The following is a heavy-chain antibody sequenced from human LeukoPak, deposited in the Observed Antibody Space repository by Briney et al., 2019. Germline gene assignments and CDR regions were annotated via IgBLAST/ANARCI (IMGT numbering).Heavy chain of an antibody. V-gene: IGHV4-61*02. Sequence: SETLSLTCTVSGGSISSGSYYWSWNRQPAGKGLEWIGRIYTSGSTNYNPSLKSRVTISVDTSKNQFSLKLSSVTAADTAVYYCARETYCGGDCYQPFDYWGQGTLVTVSS. CDR1: GGSISSGSYY. D-gene: IGHD2-21*02. CDR3: ARETYCGGDCYQPFDY. CDR2: IYTSGST. J-gene: IGHJ4*02.